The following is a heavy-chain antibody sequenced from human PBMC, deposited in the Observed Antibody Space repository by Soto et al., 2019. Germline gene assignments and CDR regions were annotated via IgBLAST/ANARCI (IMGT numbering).Heavy chain of an antibody. J-gene: IGHJ4*02. D-gene: IGHD3-10*01. CDR3: AREGVHNYTEYYFDY. V-gene: IGHV3-21*06. Sequence: GGSLRLSCAASGFTFSYYPLHWVRRAPGKGLEWVSSISGIRDYIRYADSVKGRFTISRDNAKTSLYLQMNSLTAEDTAVYYCAREGVHNYTEYYFDYWGQGTLVTVSS. CDR2: ISGIRDYI. CDR1: GFTFSYYP.